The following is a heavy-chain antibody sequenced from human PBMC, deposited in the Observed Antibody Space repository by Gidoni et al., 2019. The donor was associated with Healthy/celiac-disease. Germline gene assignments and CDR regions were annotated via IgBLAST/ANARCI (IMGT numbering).Heavy chain of an antibody. J-gene: IGHJ6*02. V-gene: IGHV1-69*04. CDR1: GGTFSSYA. CDR3: ARVRILTGIYPDYYYYGMDV. CDR2: IIPILGRA. Sequence: QVQLVQSGAEVKKPGSSVKVSCKASGGTFSSYAISWVRQAPGQGLEWMGRIIPILGRATDAQKFQGRVTITADKSTSTAYMELSSLRSEDTAVYYWARVRILTGIYPDYYYYGMDVWGQGTTVTVSS. D-gene: IGHD3-9*01.